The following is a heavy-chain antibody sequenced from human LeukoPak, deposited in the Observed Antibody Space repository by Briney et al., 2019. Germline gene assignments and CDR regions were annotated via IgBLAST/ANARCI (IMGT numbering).Heavy chain of an antibody. Sequence: SETLSLTCTISGGSISSYYWSWIRQPPGKGLEWIGYIYYSGSTNYNPSLKSRVTISVDTSKNQFSLKLSSVTAADTAVYYCAYGDYGIIDYWGQGTLVTVSS. CDR2: IYYSGST. J-gene: IGHJ4*02. CDR3: AYGDYGIIDY. D-gene: IGHD4-17*01. V-gene: IGHV4-59*01. CDR1: GGSISSYY.